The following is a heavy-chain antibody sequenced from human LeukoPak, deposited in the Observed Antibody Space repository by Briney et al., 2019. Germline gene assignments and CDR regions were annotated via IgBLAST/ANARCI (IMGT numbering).Heavy chain of an antibody. CDR2: IIPIFGTA. CDR3: ARGEGAAGFEELLNPYGMDV. V-gene: IGHV1-69*06. CDR1: GGTFSSYA. D-gene: IGHD3-10*01. J-gene: IGHJ6*04. Sequence: SVKVSCKASGGTFSSYAISWVRQAPGQGLEWMGGIIPIFGTANYAQKFQGRVTITADKSTSTAYMELSSLRSEDTAVYYCARGEGAAGFEELLNPYGMDVWGKGTTVTVSS.